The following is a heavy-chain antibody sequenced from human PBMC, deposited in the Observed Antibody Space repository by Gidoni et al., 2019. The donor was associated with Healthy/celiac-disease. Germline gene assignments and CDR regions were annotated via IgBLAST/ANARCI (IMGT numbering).Heavy chain of an antibody. CDR1: GGTFSSYA. CDR2: IIPIFGTA. V-gene: IGHV1-69*12. Sequence: VQLVQSGAAVKKPGSSVMVSCTASGGTFSSYAITQAGQAPGQGREWMGGIIPIFGTANYAQKVRGRGTITAYESTSTACMGLSSLRSEDTAVYYCARNFQTTYYYDSSGSTGAFDIWGQGTMVTVSS. D-gene: IGHD3-22*01. J-gene: IGHJ3*02. CDR3: ARNFQTTYYYDSSGSTGAFDI.